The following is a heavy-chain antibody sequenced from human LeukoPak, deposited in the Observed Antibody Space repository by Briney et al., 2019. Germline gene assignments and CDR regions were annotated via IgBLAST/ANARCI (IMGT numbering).Heavy chain of an antibody. CDR2: ISGSGGST. Sequence: PGGSLRLSCAASGFTFSTYAMSWVRQAPGKGLEWVSAISGSGGSTYYADSVKGRFTISRDNSKNTLYLQMNSLRAEDTAVYYCAKGGKWDVTPFDYWGQGTQVTVSS. D-gene: IGHD1-26*01. CDR1: GFTFSTYA. CDR3: AKGGKWDVTPFDY. J-gene: IGHJ4*02. V-gene: IGHV3-23*01.